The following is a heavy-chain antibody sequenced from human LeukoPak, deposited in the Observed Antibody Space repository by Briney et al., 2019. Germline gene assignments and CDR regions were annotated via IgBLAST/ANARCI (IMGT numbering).Heavy chain of an antibody. V-gene: IGHV1-24*01. CDR2: FDPEDGET. D-gene: IGHD3-3*01. CDR3: ATGPLWSGYYREYYFDY. Sequence: ASVKVSCKVSGYTLTELSMHWVRQAPGKGLEWMGGFDPEDGETIYAQKFQGRVTMTEDTSTDTAYMELSSLRSEDTAVYYCATGPLWSGYYREYYFDYWGQGTLVTVSS. J-gene: IGHJ4*02. CDR1: GYTLTELS.